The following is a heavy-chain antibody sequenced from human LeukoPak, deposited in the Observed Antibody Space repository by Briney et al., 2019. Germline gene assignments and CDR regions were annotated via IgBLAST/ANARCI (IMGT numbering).Heavy chain of an antibody. CDR3: ARAHAGRYYYYYYMDV. J-gene: IGHJ6*03. CDR1: GYTFTSYY. Sequence: GASVKVSCKASGYTFTSYYMHWVRQAPGQGLEWMGIINPSGGSTSYAQKFQGRVTMTRDTSTSTVYMELSSLRSEDTAVYYCARAHAGRYYYYYYMDVWGKGTTVTISS. V-gene: IGHV1-46*01. D-gene: IGHD2-2*01. CDR2: INPSGGST.